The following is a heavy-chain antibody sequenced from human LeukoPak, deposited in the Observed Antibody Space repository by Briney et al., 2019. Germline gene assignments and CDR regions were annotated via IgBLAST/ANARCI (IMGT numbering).Heavy chain of an antibody. D-gene: IGHD6-6*01. J-gene: IGHJ6*03. CDR2: INPNSGGT. Sequence: ASVNVSCKASGYTFTGYYMHWVRQAPGQGLEWMGWINPNSGGTNYAQKFQGRVTMTRDTSISTAYMELSRLRSDDTAVYYCARSTEQLYYYYYYMDVWGKGTTVTVSS. CDR3: ARSTEQLYYYYYYMDV. V-gene: IGHV1-2*02. CDR1: GYTFTGYY.